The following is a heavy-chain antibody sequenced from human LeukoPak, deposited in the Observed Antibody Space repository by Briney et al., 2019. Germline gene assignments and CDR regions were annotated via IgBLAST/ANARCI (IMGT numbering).Heavy chain of an antibody. V-gene: IGHV3-30*02. Sequence: QPGGSLRLSCAASGFIFSGYGMHWVRQPPGKGLEWVAFIRYDGSNKYYADSVKGRFTISRDNSKNTLYLQMNTLRPEDTAMYYCARADHQRGNAFDIWGQGTMATVSS. CDR1: GFIFSGYG. D-gene: IGHD7-27*01. CDR2: IRYDGSNK. J-gene: IGHJ3*02. CDR3: ARADHQRGNAFDI.